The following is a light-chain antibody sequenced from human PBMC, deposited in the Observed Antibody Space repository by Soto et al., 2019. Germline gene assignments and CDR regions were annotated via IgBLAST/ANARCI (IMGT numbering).Light chain of an antibody. Sequence: QSVLTQPASVSGSPGQSITISCTGTSSDFDSYNYVSWYQQHPGKAPQLIIFEVSNRPSGVSNRFSGSKSGNTASLTISGLQTEDEATYYCTSYTTSTTRVFGGGTQLTVL. CDR3: TSYTTSTTRV. CDR2: EVS. CDR1: SSDFDSYNY. V-gene: IGLV2-14*01. J-gene: IGLJ2*01.